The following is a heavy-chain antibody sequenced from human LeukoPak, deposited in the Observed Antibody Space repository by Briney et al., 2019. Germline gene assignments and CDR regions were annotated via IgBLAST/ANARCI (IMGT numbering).Heavy chain of an antibody. CDR1: GGTFSSYA. J-gene: IGHJ6*02. CDR3: ARGPVSRAYYYYGMDV. Sequence: RASVKVSCKASGGTFSSYAISWVRQAPGQGLEWMGGIIPIFGTANYAQKFQGRVTITADESTSTAYMELSSLRSEDTAVYYCARGPVSRAYYYYGMDVWGQGTTVTVSS. CDR2: IIPIFGTA. V-gene: IGHV1-69*13.